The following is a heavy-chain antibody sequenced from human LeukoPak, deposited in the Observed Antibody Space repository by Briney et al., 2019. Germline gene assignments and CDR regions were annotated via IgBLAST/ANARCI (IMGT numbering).Heavy chain of an antibody. J-gene: IGHJ4*02. CDR2: ISSSSSYI. CDR3: ARDSGDSSGYYYSGAGLFDY. V-gene: IGHV3-21*01. D-gene: IGHD3-22*01. CDR1: GFTFSSYS. Sequence: KSGGSLRLSCAASGFTFSSYSMNWVRQAPGKGLEWVSSISSSSSYIYYADSVKGRFTISRDNAKNSRYLQMNSLRAEDTAVYYCARDSGDSSGYYYSGAGLFDYWGQGTLVTVSS.